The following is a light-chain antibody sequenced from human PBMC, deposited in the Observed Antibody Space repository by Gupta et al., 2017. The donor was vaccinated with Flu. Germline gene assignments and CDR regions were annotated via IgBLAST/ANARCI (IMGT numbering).Light chain of an antibody. CDR3: QQSYSSPHN. CDR1: QNVNNY. V-gene: IGKV1-39*01. CDR2: AAS. Sequence: DIQMTQSPSSLSASVGDRVTITCRASQNVNNYLNWYQQKPGTPPELLIYAASSLQSGVPSRSSGSGSGTDFTLTISSLQPEDFATYYCQQSYSSPHNFGQGTKLEI. J-gene: IGKJ2*01.